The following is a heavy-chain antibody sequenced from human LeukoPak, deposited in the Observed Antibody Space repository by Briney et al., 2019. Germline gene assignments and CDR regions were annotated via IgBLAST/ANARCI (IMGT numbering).Heavy chain of an antibody. J-gene: IGHJ4*02. CDR2: IYTSGNT. D-gene: IGHD3-10*01. CDR3: ARDSGRRGYPEYSFDY. CDR1: GGSIGTYY. V-gene: IGHV4-4*07. Sequence: PSETLSLTCTASGGSIGTYYWSWIRQPAGKGLEWIGPIYTSGNTKYNPSLKSRVTISVDTSKTQFSLKLTSMTAADTAIYYCARDSGRRGYPEYSFDYWGQGTLVTVSS.